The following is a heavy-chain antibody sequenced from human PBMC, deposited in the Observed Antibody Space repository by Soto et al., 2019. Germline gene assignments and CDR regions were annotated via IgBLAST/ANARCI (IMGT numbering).Heavy chain of an antibody. CDR3: ARVLSGSSPFDY. V-gene: IGHV4-59*07. CDR2: ISYSGST. CDR1: GGSIISDY. D-gene: IGHD1-26*01. Sequence: SDTLSLTCTVSGGSIISDYWSWIRQPPGKGLEWIGYISYSGSTNYNPSLKSLVTISVGTSKIQFPLKLFSVTAADTAVYYCARVLSGSSPFDYWGQGTLVTVSS. J-gene: IGHJ4*02.